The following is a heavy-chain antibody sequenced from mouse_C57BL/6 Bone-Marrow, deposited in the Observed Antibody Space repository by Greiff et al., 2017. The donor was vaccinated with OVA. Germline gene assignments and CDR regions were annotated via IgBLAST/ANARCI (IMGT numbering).Heavy chain of an antibody. D-gene: IGHD2-4*01. CDR2: ISSGGDYI. V-gene: IGHV5-9-1*02. Sequence: VQRVESGEGLVKPGGSLKLSCAASGFTFSSYAMSWVRQTPEKRLEWVAYISSGGDYIYYADTVKGRFTISRDNARNTLYLQMSSLKSEDTAMYYCTRGGDYPFAYWGQGTLVTVSA. J-gene: IGHJ3*01. CDR1: GFTFSSYA. CDR3: TRGGDYPFAY.